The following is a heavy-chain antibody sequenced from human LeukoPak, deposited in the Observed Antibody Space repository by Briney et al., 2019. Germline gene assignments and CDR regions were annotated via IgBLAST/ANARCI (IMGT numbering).Heavy chain of an antibody. J-gene: IGHJ5*02. V-gene: IGHV1-69*13. CDR2: IIPIFGTA. CDR1: GGTFSSYA. CDR3: ARDPHQDYYDSSGYYYH. D-gene: IGHD3-22*01. Sequence: EASVKVSCKASGGTFSSYAISWVRQAPGQGLEWMGGIIPIFGTANYAQKFQGRVTITADESTSTAYMELSSLRSEDTAVYYCARDPHQDYYDSSGYYYHWGQGTLVTVSS.